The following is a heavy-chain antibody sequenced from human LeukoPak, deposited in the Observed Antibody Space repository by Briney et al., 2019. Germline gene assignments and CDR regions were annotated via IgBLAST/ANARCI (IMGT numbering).Heavy chain of an antibody. J-gene: IGHJ5*02. D-gene: IGHD4-17*01. CDR3: ARDNDYGDSPPGWFDP. Sequence: SETLSLTCAVSGGSISSGDSSWSWIRQPPGKGLEWIGYICHSGSTSYSPSLKSRVTISIDRSKNQFSLKLTSVTAADTAVYFCARDNDYGDSPPGWFDPWGQGTLVTVSS. CDR1: GGSISSGDSS. CDR2: ICHSGST. V-gene: IGHV4-30-2*01.